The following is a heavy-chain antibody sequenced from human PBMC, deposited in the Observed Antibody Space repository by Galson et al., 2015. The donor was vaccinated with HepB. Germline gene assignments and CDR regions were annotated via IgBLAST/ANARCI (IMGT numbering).Heavy chain of an antibody. CDR3: ATGGDCSGGSCHEGH. V-gene: IGHV1-69*06. CDR2: IIPIFGRG. J-gene: IGHJ4*02. D-gene: IGHD2-15*01. Sequence: SVKVSCKASGGTFSSYAISWVRQAPGQGLEWMGGIIPIFGRGKYARKFQGRVTISADKSTSTAYMELSSLRSEDTAVYYYATGGDCSGGSCHEGHWGQGTLVTVSS. CDR1: GGTFSSYA.